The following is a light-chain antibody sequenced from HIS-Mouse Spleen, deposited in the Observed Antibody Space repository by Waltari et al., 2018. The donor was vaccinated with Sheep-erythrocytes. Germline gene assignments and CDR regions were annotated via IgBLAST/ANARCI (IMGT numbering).Light chain of an antibody. J-gene: IGLJ3*02. CDR2: EGS. CDR1: SSDVGSYNL. CDR3: CSYAGSSTPWV. Sequence: QSALTQPASVSGSPAPSITISCTGTSSDVGSYNLVSWYQQHPGKAPKRMIYEGSKRPSGVSNRFSGSKSGNTASLTISGLQAEDEADYYCCSYAGSSTPWVFGGGTKLTVL. V-gene: IGLV2-23*01.